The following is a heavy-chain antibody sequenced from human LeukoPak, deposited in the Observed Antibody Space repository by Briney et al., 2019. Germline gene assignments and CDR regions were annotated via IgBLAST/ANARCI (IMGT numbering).Heavy chain of an antibody. CDR1: GYTFTGYY. J-gene: IGHJ4*02. V-gene: IGHV1-2*02. CDR2: INPNSGGT. Sequence: ASVKVSCKASGYTFTGYYMHWVRQAPGQGLEWMGWINPNSGGTNYAQKFQGRVTMTRDTSIITAYMELSRLRSDDTAVYYCASGGETYYYDSSGSTLDYWGQGTLVTVSS. CDR3: ASGGETYYYDSSGSTLDY. D-gene: IGHD3-22*01.